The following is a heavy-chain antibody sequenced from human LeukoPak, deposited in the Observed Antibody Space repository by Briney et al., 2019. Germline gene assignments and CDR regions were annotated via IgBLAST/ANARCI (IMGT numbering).Heavy chain of an antibody. D-gene: IGHD2-8*01. CDR1: GGSISSYY. J-gene: IGHJ6*03. CDR2: IYYSGST. V-gene: IGHV4-59*01. Sequence: SETLSLTCTVSGGSISSYYWSWTRQPPGKGLEWIGYIYYSGSTNYNPSLKSRVTISVDTSKNQFSLKLSSVTAADTAVYYCARDFSPRTKYYYMDVWGKGTTVTVSS. CDR3: ARDFSPRTKYYYMDV.